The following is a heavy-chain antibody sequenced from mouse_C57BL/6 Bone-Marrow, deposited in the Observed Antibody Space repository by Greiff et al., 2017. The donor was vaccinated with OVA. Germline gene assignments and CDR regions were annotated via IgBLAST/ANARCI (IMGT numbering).Heavy chain of an antibody. J-gene: IGHJ3*01. V-gene: IGHV1-55*01. CDR2: IYPGSGST. D-gene: IGHD1-1*01. CDR3: ARNYYGSSYTWFAY. Sequence: QVQLQQPGAELVKPGASVKMSCKASGYTFTSYWITWVKQRPGQGLEWIGYIYPGSGSTNYNEKFKNKATLTVDTSSSTAYMHISSLTSESSAVYDCARNYYGSSYTWFAYWGQGTLVTVSA. CDR1: GYTFTSYW.